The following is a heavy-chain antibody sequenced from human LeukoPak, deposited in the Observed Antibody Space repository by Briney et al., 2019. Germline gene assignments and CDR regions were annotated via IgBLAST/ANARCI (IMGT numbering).Heavy chain of an antibody. V-gene: IGHV4-4*02. CDR3: ARGSGSYPELEY. D-gene: IGHD1-26*01. Sequence: GSLRLSCAASGFTFSHAWMTWVRQPPGKGLEWIGEIYHSGNTNYNPSLKSRVTISVDKSKNQFSLKLSSVTAADTAVYYCARGSGSYPELEYWGQGTLVTVSS. J-gene: IGHJ4*02. CDR1: GFTFSHAW. CDR2: IYHSGNT.